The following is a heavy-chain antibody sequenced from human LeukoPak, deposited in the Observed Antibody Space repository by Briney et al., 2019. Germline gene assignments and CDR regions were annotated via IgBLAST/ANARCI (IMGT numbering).Heavy chain of an antibody. D-gene: IGHD3-16*01. V-gene: IGHV1-18*04. CDR1: GYTFTSYG. CDR3: ARGGRLGELFSPDY. Sequence: VASVKVSCKASGYTFTSYGITWVRQAPGQGLEWMGWISTYNGNTNYAQNLQDRVTMTTDTSTSTAYMELRSLRSDDTAVYYCARGGRLGELFSPDYWGQGTLVTVSS. J-gene: IGHJ4*02. CDR2: ISTYNGNT.